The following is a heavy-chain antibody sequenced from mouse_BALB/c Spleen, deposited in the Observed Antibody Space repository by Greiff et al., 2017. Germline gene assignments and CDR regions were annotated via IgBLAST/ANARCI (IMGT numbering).Heavy chain of an antibody. D-gene: IGHD2-3*01. CDR3: ARQPDGYYRNYYAMDY. CDR2: ILPGSGST. Sequence: VQLQQSGAELMKPGASVKISCKATGYTFSSYWIEWVKQRPGHGLEWIGEILPGSGSTNYNEKFKGKATFTADTSSNTAYMQLSSLTSEDSAVYYCARQPDGYYRNYYAMDYWGQGTSVTVSS. J-gene: IGHJ4*01. V-gene: IGHV1-9*01. CDR1: GYTFSSYW.